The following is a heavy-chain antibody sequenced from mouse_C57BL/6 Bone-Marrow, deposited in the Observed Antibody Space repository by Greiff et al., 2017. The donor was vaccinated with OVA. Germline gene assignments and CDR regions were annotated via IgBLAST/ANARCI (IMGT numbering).Heavy chain of an antibody. D-gene: IGHD2-1*01. CDR3: ATYGNYVTWLAY. V-gene: IGHV1-9*01. J-gene: IGHJ3*01. CDR2: ILPGSGSI. Sequence: QVQLQQSGAELMKPGASVKLSCKATGYTFTGYWIEWVRQGPGQGLEWIGEILPGSGSINYTEKFKGTATFTADTSSNTAYMPLSSLTTEDSAIYNCATYGNYVTWLAYWGQGTLVTVSA. CDR1: GYTFTGYW.